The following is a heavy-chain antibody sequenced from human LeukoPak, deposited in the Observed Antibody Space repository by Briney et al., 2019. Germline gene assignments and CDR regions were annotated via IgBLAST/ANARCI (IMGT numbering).Heavy chain of an antibody. CDR2: ISGSGGST. V-gene: IGHV3-23*01. J-gene: IGHJ6*02. CDR1: GFTFSSYA. CDR3: ARLDLTYYDFWSGYSEYYYYGMDV. Sequence: GGSLRLSCAASGFTFSSYAMSWVRQAPGKGLERVSAISGSGGSTYYADSVKGRFTISRDNSKNTLYLQMNSLRVEDTAVYYCARLDLTYYDFWSGYSEYYYYGMDVWGQGTTVTVSS. D-gene: IGHD3-3*01.